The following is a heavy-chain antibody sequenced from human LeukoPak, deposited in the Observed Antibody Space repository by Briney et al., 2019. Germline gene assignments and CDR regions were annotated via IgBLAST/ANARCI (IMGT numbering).Heavy chain of an antibody. D-gene: IGHD2-8*02. CDR2: ILYDGSNK. Sequence: GGSLRLSCAASGFTFSSYAMHWVRQAPGKGLEWVAVILYDGSNKYYADSVKGRFTISGDNSKNTLYLQMNSLRAEDTAVYYCARDLGTGLYYYYGMDVWGQGTTVTVSS. V-gene: IGHV3-30-3*01. CDR1: GFTFSSYA. CDR3: ARDLGTGLYYYYGMDV. J-gene: IGHJ6*02.